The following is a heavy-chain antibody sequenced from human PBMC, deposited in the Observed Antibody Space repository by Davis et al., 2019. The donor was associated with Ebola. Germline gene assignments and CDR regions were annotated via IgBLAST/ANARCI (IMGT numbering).Heavy chain of an antibody. V-gene: IGHV3-48*01. Sequence: GGSLRLSCAASGFTFSSYSMNWVRQAPGKGLEWVSYISSSDSTIYYADSVKGRFTISRDNAKNSLYLQMNSLRAEDTAVYYCARALLWFGIYYYYGMDVWGQGTTVTVSS. CDR3: ARALLWFGIYYYYGMDV. CDR1: GFTFSSYS. D-gene: IGHD3-10*01. CDR2: ISSSDSTI. J-gene: IGHJ6*02.